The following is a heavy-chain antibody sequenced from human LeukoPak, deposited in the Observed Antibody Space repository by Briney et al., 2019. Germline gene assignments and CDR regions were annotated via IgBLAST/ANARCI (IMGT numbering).Heavy chain of an antibody. CDR2: ISSSGSTI. Sequence: GGSLRLSCAASGFTFSDYYMSWIRQAPGKGLKWVSYISSSGSTIYYADSVKGRFTISRDNAKNSLYLQMNSLRAEDTAVYYCARDWGSIVGATKDAFDIWGQGTMVTVSS. CDR1: GFTFSDYY. CDR3: ARDWGSIVGATKDAFDI. D-gene: IGHD1-26*01. J-gene: IGHJ3*02. V-gene: IGHV3-11*01.